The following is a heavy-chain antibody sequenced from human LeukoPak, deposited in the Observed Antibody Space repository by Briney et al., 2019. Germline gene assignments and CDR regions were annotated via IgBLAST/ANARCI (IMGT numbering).Heavy chain of an antibody. CDR2: IKQEGSEK. D-gene: IGHD5-18*01. CDR3: ARRGSSYGLDY. CDR1: AFTFSSYW. J-gene: IGHJ4*02. Sequence: GGSLRLSCAASAFTFSSYWMTWVRQAPGKGLEWVANIKQEGSEKHYVDSVKGRFTIPRDNAKNSLYLQMNSLRAEDTAVYYCARRGSSYGLDYWGQGTLVTVSS. V-gene: IGHV3-7*04.